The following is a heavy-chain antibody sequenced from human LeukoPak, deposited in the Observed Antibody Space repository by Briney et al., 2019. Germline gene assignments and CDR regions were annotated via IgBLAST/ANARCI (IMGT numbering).Heavy chain of an antibody. CDR2: INPNSGGT. J-gene: IGHJ3*02. Sequence: ASVKVSCKASGYTFTGYYMHWVRQAPGQGLEWMGWINPNSGGTNYAQKFQGRVTMTRDTSISTAYMELSRLRSDDTAVYYCASHYCSSTSCSQGAFDIWGQGTMVTVSS. D-gene: IGHD2-2*01. V-gene: IGHV1-2*02. CDR1: GYTFTGYY. CDR3: ASHYCSSTSCSQGAFDI.